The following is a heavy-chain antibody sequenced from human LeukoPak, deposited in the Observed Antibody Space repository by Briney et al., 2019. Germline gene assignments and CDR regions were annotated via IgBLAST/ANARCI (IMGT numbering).Heavy chain of an antibody. CDR2: MNPNSGNT. Sequence: ASVKVSCKASGYTFTSYDINWVRQATGQGLEWMGWMNPNSGNTGYAQKFQGRVTMTRNTSISTVYMELSSLRSEDTAVYYCARSQDSMITFGGVIVYHYYYYYYMDVWGKGTTVTVSS. CDR3: ARSQDSMITFGGVIVYHYYYYYYMDV. V-gene: IGHV1-8*01. D-gene: IGHD3-16*02. CDR1: GYTFTSYD. J-gene: IGHJ6*03.